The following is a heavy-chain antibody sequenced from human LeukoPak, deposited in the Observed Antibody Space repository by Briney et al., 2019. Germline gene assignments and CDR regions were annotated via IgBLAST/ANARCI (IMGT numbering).Heavy chain of an antibody. J-gene: IGHJ4*02. Sequence: GGSLRLSCAASGFTFSSYAMHWVRQAPGKGLEWVAVISYDGSNKYYADSVKGRFTISRDNSKNTLYLQMNSLRAEDTAVYYCARDIASFYDSSGYWGGFDYWGQGTLVTVSS. D-gene: IGHD3-22*01. V-gene: IGHV3-30*04. CDR3: ARDIASFYDSSGYWGGFDY. CDR2: ISYDGSNK. CDR1: GFTFSSYA.